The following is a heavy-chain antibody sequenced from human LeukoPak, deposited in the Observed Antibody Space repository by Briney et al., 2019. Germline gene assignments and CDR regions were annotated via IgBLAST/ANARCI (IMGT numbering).Heavy chain of an antibody. CDR2: ISAYNGNT. CDR1: GYTFTSYG. CDR3: ARARYDILTGYYDY. V-gene: IGHV1-18*04. Sequence: GASVKVSCKASGYTFTSYGISWMRQAPGQGLEWMGWISAYNGNTNYAQKLQGRVTMTTDTSTSTAYMELRSLRSDDTAVYYCARARYDILTGYYDYWGQGTLVTVSS. D-gene: IGHD3-9*01. J-gene: IGHJ4*02.